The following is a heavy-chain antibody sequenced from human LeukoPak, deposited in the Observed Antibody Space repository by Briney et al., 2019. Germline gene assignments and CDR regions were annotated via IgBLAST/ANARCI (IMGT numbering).Heavy chain of an antibody. CDR2: ISGSGGST. Sequence: PGGSLRLSCAASGFTFSSYAMNWVRQAPGKGLEWVSAISGSGGSTYYADSVTGRFTISRDNSKNTLYLQMNSLRAEDTAVYYCATSLGPLTEYWGQGTLVTVSS. CDR3: ATSLGPLTEY. J-gene: IGHJ4*02. V-gene: IGHV3-23*01. CDR1: GFTFSSYA. D-gene: IGHD7-27*01.